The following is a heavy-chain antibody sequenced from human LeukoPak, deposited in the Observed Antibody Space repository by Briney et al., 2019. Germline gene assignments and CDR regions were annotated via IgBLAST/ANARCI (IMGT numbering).Heavy chain of an antibody. Sequence: SETLSLPCTVSGGSISSSSYYWGWLRPPPGKGLEWIGIIYYSGRTYYNPSLKSRVTISVDTSKNQFSLKLSSVTAADTAVYYCGRGATYYADAFDIWGQETMVTVSS. CDR3: GRGATYYADAFDI. J-gene: IGHJ3*02. D-gene: IGHD3-3*01. CDR2: IYYSGRT. CDR1: GGSISSSSYY. V-gene: IGHV4-39*07.